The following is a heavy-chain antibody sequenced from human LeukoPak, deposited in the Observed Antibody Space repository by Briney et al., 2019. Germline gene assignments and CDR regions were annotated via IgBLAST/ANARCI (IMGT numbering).Heavy chain of an antibody. CDR2: IKSKTDGGTT. J-gene: IGHJ4*02. V-gene: IGHV3-15*01. CDR1: GFTFSSYA. CDR3: TTDQKDGSGSYCRY. Sequence: GGSLRLSCAASGFTFSSYAMSWVRQAPGKGLEWVGRIKSKTDGGTTDYAAPVKGRFTISRDDSKNTLYLQMNSLKTEDTAVYYCTTDQKDGSGSYCRYWGQGTLVTVSS. D-gene: IGHD3-10*01.